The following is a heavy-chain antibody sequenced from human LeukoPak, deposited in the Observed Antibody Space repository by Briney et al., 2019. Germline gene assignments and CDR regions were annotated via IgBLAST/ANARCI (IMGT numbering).Heavy chain of an antibody. CDR1: GFTFSTYS. D-gene: IGHD5-18*01. J-gene: IGHJ5*02. CDR2: ISSSSSTI. CDR3: ARGDSYGYRGGWFDP. Sequence: PGGSLRLSCAASGFTFSTYSMNWVRQAPGKGLEWVSYISSSSSTIYYADSVKGRFTISRDNAKNSLYLQMNSLRAEDTAVYYCARGDSYGYRGGWFDPWGQGTLVTVSS. V-gene: IGHV3-48*01.